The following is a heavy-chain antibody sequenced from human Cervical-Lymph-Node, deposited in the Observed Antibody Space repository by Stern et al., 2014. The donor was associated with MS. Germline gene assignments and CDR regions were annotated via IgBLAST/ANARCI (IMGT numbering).Heavy chain of an antibody. CDR3: ARASYSSSSGLYYGMDV. CDR1: GYTFTSYD. CDR2: MNPNRGNT. V-gene: IGHV1-8*01. D-gene: IGHD6-6*01. Sequence: QVQLVQSGAEVKKPGASVKVSCKASGYTFTSYDINWGRQATGQGLEWMGWMNPNRGNTGYAQKFQARFTMTRNTPITTAYMEWSSLRPEDTAWYYGARASYSSSSGLYYGMDVWGQGTTVTVSS. J-gene: IGHJ6*02.